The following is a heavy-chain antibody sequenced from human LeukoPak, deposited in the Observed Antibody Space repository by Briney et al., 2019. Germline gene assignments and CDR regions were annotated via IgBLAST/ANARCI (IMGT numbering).Heavy chain of an antibody. Sequence: ASVKVSCKASGGTFSSYAISWVRQAPGQGLEWMGEIIPVFVTPNYAQRFQGRVTIAADESTSTAYMELSSLRPEDAAIYYCATDYRVFGVAYGFDIWGQGTVVTISS. V-gene: IGHV1-69*13. CDR3: ATDYRVFGVAYGFDI. D-gene: IGHD3-3*01. CDR2: IIPVFVTP. CDR1: GGTFSSYA. J-gene: IGHJ3*02.